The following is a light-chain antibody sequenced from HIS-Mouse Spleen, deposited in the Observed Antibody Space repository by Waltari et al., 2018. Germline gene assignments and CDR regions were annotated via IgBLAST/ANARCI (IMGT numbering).Light chain of an antibody. V-gene: IGLV2-14*01. J-gene: IGLJ2*01. CDR3: SSYTSSSPYVV. CDR1: SSDVGGYIY. Sequence: QSALTQPASVSGSPGQSITISCPGTSSDVGGYIYVSWYQQHPGKAPKLMIYEVSNRPSGVSNRFSGSKSGNTASLTISGLQAEDEADYYCSSYTSSSPYVVFGGGTKLTVL. CDR2: EVS.